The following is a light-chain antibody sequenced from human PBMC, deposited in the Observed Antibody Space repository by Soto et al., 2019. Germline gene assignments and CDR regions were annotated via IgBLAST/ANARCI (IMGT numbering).Light chain of an antibody. J-gene: IGKJ1*01. CDR1: QSVSGW. V-gene: IGKV1-5*01. Sequence: DIQMTHSPSTLSASVWDTVTVTARVSQSVSGWLAWYQQKPGEAPKLLIYDASALPRGVPSRFSGSGSGTKFTLTINGLQPDDFATYFCQQFKSGTWTFGQGTKVDIK. CDR3: QQFKSGTWT. CDR2: DAS.